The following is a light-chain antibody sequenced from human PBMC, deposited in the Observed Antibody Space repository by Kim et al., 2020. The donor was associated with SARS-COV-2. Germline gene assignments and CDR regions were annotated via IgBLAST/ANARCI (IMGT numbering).Light chain of an antibody. CDR2: RDT. V-gene: IGLV3-1*01. CDR3: QAWDSSSAV. J-gene: IGLJ3*02. Sequence: SYELTQPPSVSVYPGQTASITCSGDKLGDKYAFWYQQKPGQSPVLVIYRDTKRPSGIPERFSASNSGNTATLTISVTQTMDEADYYCQAWDSSSAVFGGGTQLTVL. CDR1: KLGDKY.